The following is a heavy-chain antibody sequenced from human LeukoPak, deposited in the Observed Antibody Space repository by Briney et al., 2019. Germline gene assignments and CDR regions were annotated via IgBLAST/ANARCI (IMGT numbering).Heavy chain of an antibody. D-gene: IGHD6-13*01. CDR1: GYILTELS. CDR2: FDPEDGET. Sequence: ASVKVSCKVSGYILTELSMHWVRQAPGKGLEWMGGFDPEDGETIYAQKFQGRVTMTEDTSTDTAYMELSSLSAEDTAVYYCASPAAAGDDAFDIWGQGTMVTVSS. J-gene: IGHJ3*02. CDR3: ASPAAAGDDAFDI. V-gene: IGHV1-24*01.